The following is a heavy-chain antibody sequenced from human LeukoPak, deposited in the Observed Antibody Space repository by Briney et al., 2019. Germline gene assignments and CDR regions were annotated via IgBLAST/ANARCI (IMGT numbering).Heavy chain of an antibody. CDR3: ARVRYSSSWYATYYYYCYMDV. J-gene: IGHJ6*03. Sequence: GGSLRLSCAASGFTFSSYWMHWVRQAPGKGLVWVSRINTDGSSTSYADSVKGRFTISRDNAKNTLYLQMNSLRAEDTAVYYCARVRYSSSWYATYYYYCYMDVWGKGTTVTVSS. D-gene: IGHD6-13*01. CDR2: INTDGSST. CDR1: GFTFSSYW. V-gene: IGHV3-74*01.